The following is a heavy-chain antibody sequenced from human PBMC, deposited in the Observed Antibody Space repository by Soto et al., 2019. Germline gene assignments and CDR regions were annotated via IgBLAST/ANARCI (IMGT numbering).Heavy chain of an antibody. CDR2: INHSGST. D-gene: IGHD3-22*01. J-gene: IGHJ4*02. CDR1: GGPFSGYY. CDR3: ARAISATYYDSSGYPFDY. V-gene: IGHV4-34*01. Sequence: SETLSLTCAVYGGPFSGYYWSWIRQPPGKGLEWIGEINHSGSTNYNPSLKSRVTISVDTSKNQFSLKLSSVTAADTAVYYCARAISATYYDSSGYPFDYWGQGILVTVSS.